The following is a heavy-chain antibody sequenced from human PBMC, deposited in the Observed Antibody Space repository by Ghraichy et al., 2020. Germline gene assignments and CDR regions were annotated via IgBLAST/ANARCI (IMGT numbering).Heavy chain of an antibody. CDR3: ARLSGDIAAAGGYYYYYMDV. D-gene: IGHD6-13*01. CDR1: GGSISSYY. J-gene: IGHJ6*03. Sequence: ESLNISCTVSGGSISSYYWSWIRQPPGKGLEWIGYIYYSGSTNYNPSLKSRVTISVDTSKNQFSLKLSSVTAADTAVYYCARLSGDIAAAGGYYYYYMDVWGKGTTVTVSS. CDR2: IYYSGST. V-gene: IGHV4-59*01.